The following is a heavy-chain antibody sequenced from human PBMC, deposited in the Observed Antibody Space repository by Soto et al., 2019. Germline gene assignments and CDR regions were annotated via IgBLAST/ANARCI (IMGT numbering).Heavy chain of an antibody. Sequence: SETLSLTCTVSGGSISSSSYYWGWIRQSPGKGLEWIGSFYYSGSTYYSPSLKSRVTISGDTSKKQISLRLSSVTAADTAVYYCARISVASRYMDVWGKGTTVTVSS. J-gene: IGHJ6*03. CDR3: ARISVASRYMDV. CDR1: GGSISSSSYY. D-gene: IGHD5-12*01. CDR2: FYYSGST. V-gene: IGHV4-39*01.